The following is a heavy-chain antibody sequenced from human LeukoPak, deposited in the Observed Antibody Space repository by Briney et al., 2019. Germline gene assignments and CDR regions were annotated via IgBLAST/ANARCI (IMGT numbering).Heavy chain of an antibody. CDR3: ARVLYDILTGYFIDY. CDR1: GGSISSSSYY. CDR2: IYYSGGT. D-gene: IGHD3-9*01. J-gene: IGHJ4*02. V-gene: IGHV4-39*07. Sequence: SETLSLTCTVSGGSISSSSYYWGWIRQPPGKGLEWIGSIYYSGGTYYNPSLKSRVTISVDTSKNQFSLKLSSVTAADTAVYYCARVLYDILTGYFIDYWGQGTLVTVSS.